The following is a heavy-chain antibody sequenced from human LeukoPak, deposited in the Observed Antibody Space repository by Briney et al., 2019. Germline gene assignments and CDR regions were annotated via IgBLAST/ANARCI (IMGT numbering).Heavy chain of an antibody. D-gene: IGHD3-10*01. CDR2: ISSSSSTI. J-gene: IGHJ3*02. CDR1: GFTFSSYS. CDR3: ANGASYGSGRHDAFDI. Sequence: GGSLRLSCAASGFTFSSYSMNWVRQAPGKGLEWVSYISSSSSTIYYADSVKGRFTISRDNAKNSLYLQMNSLRAEDTAVYYCANGASYGSGRHDAFDIWGQGTMVTVSS. V-gene: IGHV3-48*01.